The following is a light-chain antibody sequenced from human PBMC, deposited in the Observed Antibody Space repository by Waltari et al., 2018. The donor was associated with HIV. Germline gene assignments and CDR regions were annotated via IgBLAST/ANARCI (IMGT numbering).Light chain of an antibody. CDR3: CAYAGSTTYVI. J-gene: IGLJ2*01. CDR1: RRDVGGSNL. Sequence: QSAQTQSASVSGSPGQSITISCTGTRRDVGGSNLVSWYQQHPGKAPKLMIYDVSKRPSGVSNRFSGSKSGNTASLTISGLQAEDEADYYCCAYAGSTTYVIFGGGTKLTVL. V-gene: IGLV2-23*02. CDR2: DVS.